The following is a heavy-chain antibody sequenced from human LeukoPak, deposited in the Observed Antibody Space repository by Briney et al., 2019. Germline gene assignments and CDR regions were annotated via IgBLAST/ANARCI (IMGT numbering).Heavy chain of an antibody. V-gene: IGHV4-39*07. CDR1: GGSISSSSYY. CDR3: ARASVSSGYSDY. Sequence: SETLSLTCTVSGGSISSSSYYWGWIRQPPGKGLEWIGSIYYSGSTYYNPSLKSRVTISVDTSKNQFSLKLSSVTAADTAVYYCARASVSSGYSDYWGQGTLVTVSS. D-gene: IGHD3-22*01. CDR2: IYYSGST. J-gene: IGHJ4*02.